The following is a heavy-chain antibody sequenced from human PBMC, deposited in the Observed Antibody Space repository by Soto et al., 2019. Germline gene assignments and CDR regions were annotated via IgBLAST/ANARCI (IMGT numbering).Heavy chain of an antibody. D-gene: IGHD6-6*01. V-gene: IGHV3-30*04. CDR3: ARDGASIAALYYFDS. J-gene: IGHJ4*02. Sequence: GGSLRLSCAASGFTFSSYAMHWVRQAPGKGLEWVAVISYDGSNKYYADSVKGRFTISRDNSKNTLYLQMNSLRAEDTAVYYCARDGASIAALYYFDSWGQGTLVTVSS. CDR2: ISYDGSNK. CDR1: GFTFSSYA.